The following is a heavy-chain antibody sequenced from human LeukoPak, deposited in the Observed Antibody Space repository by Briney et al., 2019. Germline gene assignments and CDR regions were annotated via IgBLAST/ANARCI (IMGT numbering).Heavy chain of an antibody. CDR2: ISSSSYI. Sequence: GGSLRLSCAASGFTFSSYSMNWVRQAPGKGLEWVSSISSSSYIYYADSVKGRFTISRDNAKNSLYLQMNSLRAEDTAVYYCARDLEVGNSLSALDYWGQGTLVTVPS. D-gene: IGHD1/OR15-1a*01. CDR3: ARDLEVGNSLSALDY. CDR1: GFTFSSYS. J-gene: IGHJ4*02. V-gene: IGHV3-21*01.